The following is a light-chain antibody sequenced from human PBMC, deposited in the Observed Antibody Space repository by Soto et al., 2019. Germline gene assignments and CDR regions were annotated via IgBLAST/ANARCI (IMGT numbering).Light chain of an antibody. Sequence: QSALTQPASVSGSPGQSITISCTGVSSAVVVGGYESVSWYQQHPGKAPKLLIYDVSYRSSGVSTRFSGSKSGNTASLTISGLQAEDEANYYCSSYTSSSTLVFGGGTKLTVL. CDR1: SSAVVVGGYES. V-gene: IGLV2-14*01. CDR2: DVS. CDR3: SSYTSSSTLV. J-gene: IGLJ3*02.